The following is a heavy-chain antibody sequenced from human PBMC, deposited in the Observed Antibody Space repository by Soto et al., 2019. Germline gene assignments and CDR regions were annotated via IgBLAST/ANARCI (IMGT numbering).Heavy chain of an antibody. CDR1: GFTFSSYA. CDR2: ISYDGSNK. J-gene: IGHJ6*02. Sequence: QVQLVESGGGVVQPGRSLRLSCAASGFTFSSYAMHWVRQAPGKGLEWVAVISYDGSNKYYADSVKGRFTISRDNSKNKLYLQMNSLRAQDTAVYYCARDRYSYGPNCCGMDVWGQGTTVTVSS. D-gene: IGHD5-18*01. CDR3: ARDRYSYGPNCCGMDV. V-gene: IGHV3-30-3*01.